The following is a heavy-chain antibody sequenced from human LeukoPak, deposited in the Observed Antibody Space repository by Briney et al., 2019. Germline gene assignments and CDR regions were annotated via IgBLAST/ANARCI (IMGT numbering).Heavy chain of an antibody. CDR1: GFTFNNYA. Sequence: GGSLRLSCAASGFTFNNYAMSWVRQAPGKGLEWVSAISASGGTTYYADSVKGRFTISRDNSENTLFLQMDSLRAEDTAVYYCAKEPREYCSSTSCPNWFDSWGQGTLVTVSS. J-gene: IGHJ5*01. CDR3: AKEPREYCSSTSCPNWFDS. V-gene: IGHV3-23*01. D-gene: IGHD2-2*01. CDR2: ISASGGTT.